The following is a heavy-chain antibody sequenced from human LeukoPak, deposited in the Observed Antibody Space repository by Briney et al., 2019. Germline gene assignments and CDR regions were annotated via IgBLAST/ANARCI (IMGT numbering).Heavy chain of an antibody. D-gene: IGHD6-19*01. CDR2: ISSSSSYI. CDR3: ARVRSSGWYDY. J-gene: IGHJ4*02. CDR1: GFTFSSYS. Sequence: PGGSLRLSCAASGFTFSSYSRNWVRRAPGKGLEWVSSISSSSSYIYYADSVKGRFTISRDNAKNSLYLQMNSLRAEDTAVYYCARVRSSGWYDYWGQGTLVTVSS. V-gene: IGHV3-21*01.